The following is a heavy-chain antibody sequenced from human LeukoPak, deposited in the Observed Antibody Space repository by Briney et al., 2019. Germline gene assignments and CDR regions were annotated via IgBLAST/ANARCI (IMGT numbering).Heavy chain of an antibody. Sequence: GGSLRLSCAASGFTFSSYAMHWVRQAPGKGLEWVAVISYDGSNKYYADSVKGRFTISRDNSKNTLYLQMNSLRAEDTAVYYCATLRFLEWLEYWGQGTLVTVSS. V-gene: IGHV3-30-3*01. CDR1: GFTFSSYA. CDR3: ATLRFLEWLEY. J-gene: IGHJ4*02. CDR2: ISYDGSNK. D-gene: IGHD3-3*01.